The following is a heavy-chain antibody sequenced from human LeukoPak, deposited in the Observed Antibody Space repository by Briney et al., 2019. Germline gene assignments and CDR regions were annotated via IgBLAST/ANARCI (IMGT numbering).Heavy chain of an antibody. CDR2: IYYSGST. D-gene: IGHD1-20*01. Sequence: SETLSLTCTVSGGSISSYYWSWIRQPPGKGLEWIGYIYYSGSTNYNPSLKSRVTISVDTSKNQFSLKLSSVTAADTAVYYCARLYNYGWPGDYWGQGTLVTVSS. CDR3: ARLYNYGWPGDY. V-gene: IGHV4-59*08. CDR1: GGSISSYY. J-gene: IGHJ4*02.